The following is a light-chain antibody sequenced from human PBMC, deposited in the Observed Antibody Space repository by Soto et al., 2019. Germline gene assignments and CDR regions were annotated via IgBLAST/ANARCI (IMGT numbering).Light chain of an antibody. CDR2: DVN. CDR1: NSDVGGYNY. Sequence: QSALTQPASVSGSPGQSITISCTGTNSDVGGYNYVSWYQQHPGKAPKLMIYDVNNRPSGVSNRFSGSKSGNAASLTISGLQAEEEAEYYGSSYTSSSTLVFGTGTKVTVL. J-gene: IGLJ1*01. V-gene: IGLV2-14*01. CDR3: SSYTSSSTLV.